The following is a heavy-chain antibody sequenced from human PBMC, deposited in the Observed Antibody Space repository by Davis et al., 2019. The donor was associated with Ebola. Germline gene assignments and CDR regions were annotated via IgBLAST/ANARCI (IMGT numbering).Heavy chain of an antibody. CDR3: ARDLGVVTVTGDY. CDR2: VHGGNGNT. J-gene: IGHJ4*02. CDR1: GYIFTTYA. V-gene: IGHV1-3*01. Sequence: ASVKVSCKASGYIFTTYAMHWVRQAPGQRLEWMGWVHGGNGNTKYSQRFQGRVTITTDTSASTAYMELSSLRSEDTAVYYCARDLGVVTVTGDYWGQGTLVTVSS. D-gene: IGHD2-21*02.